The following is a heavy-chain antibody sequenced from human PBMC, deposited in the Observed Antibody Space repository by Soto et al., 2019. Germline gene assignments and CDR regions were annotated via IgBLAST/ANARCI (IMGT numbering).Heavy chain of an antibody. D-gene: IGHD6-13*01. Sequence: QITLRESGPTLVKPTQTLTLTCSFSGFSLNTSGVGVAWIRQPPGKALEWLALIFWDDDKRYSPSLKSRVTITKDTSKNQVVLTMINIDPVHTGPYSSPQRPIAAAVINWFDPWGQGTLVTVSS. CDR1: GFSLNTSGVG. J-gene: IGHJ5*02. CDR3: PQRPIAAAVINWFDP. V-gene: IGHV2-5*02. CDR2: IFWDDDK.